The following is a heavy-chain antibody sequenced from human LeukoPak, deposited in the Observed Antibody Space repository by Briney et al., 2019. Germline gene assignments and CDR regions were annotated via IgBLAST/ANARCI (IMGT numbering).Heavy chain of an antibody. CDR3: ARGAEYFNALDALDF. Sequence: GRSLRLSCAASGFTFSSYAMHWVRQAPGKGLEWVAVISYDGSNKYYADSVKGRFTISRDNSKNTLYLQMNSLRAEDTAVYYCARGAEYFNALDALDFWGQGTMVTVSS. J-gene: IGHJ3*01. CDR2: ISYDGSNK. V-gene: IGHV3-30-3*01. D-gene: IGHD2/OR15-2a*01. CDR1: GFTFSSYA.